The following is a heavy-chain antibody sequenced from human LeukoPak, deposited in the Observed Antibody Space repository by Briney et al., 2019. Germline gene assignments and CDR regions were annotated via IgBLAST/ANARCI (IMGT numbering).Heavy chain of an antibody. CDR1: GFTFSSYG. CDR2: ISYDGSNK. Sequence: GGSLRLSCGASGFTFSSYGMHWVRQAPGKGLEWVAVISYDGSNKYYADSVKGRFTISRDNSKNTLYLQMNSLRAEDTAVYYCAKAGQWLVWGHFDYWGQGTLVTVSS. V-gene: IGHV3-30*18. CDR3: AKAGQWLVWGHFDY. J-gene: IGHJ4*02. D-gene: IGHD6-19*01.